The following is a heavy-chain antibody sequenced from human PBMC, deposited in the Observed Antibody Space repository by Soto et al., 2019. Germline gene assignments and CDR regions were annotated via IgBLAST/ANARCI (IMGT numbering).Heavy chain of an antibody. CDR2: ISTSGSTI. V-gene: IGHV3-11*01. J-gene: IGHJ6*02. D-gene: IGHD6-19*01. Sequence: VGSLRLSCAASVFSFSDFYMTWIRHSPGKGLEWLSYISTSGSTIYYADSVKGRFTISRDNAKNSLYLQMNSLRVEDTAVYYCARDGGVAGTRYPSYGMDVWGQGTTVTVSS. CDR3: ARDGGVAGTRYPSYGMDV. CDR1: VFSFSDFY.